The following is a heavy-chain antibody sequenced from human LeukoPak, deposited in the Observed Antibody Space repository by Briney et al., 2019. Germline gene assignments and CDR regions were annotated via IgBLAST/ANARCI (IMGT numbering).Heavy chain of an antibody. J-gene: IGHJ4*02. CDR1: GFTFSTYV. Sequence: GGSLRLSCVASGFTFSTYVMTWVRQAPGKGLEWVSILSDSGVYTYYADSVKGRFTISRDNSNNMLYLQMNSLRAEDTAVYYCAKKAHYDAYAKYFDYWGQGTLVTVSS. D-gene: IGHD4-17*01. CDR3: AKKAHYDAYAKYFDY. CDR2: LSDSGVYT. V-gene: IGHV3-23*01.